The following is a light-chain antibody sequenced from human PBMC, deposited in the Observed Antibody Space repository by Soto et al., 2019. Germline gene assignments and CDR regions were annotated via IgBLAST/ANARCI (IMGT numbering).Light chain of an antibody. CDR1: QSISSW. CDR3: EQYNSYPWT. Sequence: DIQMTQSPSTLSASVGDRVTITCRASQSISSWLAWYQQKPGKAPKLLIYEASSLESGVASRFSGSGSGTEFTLTSSSLQPDDFATYYCEQYNSYPWTFGQGTKVEIK. CDR2: EAS. J-gene: IGKJ1*01. V-gene: IGKV1-5*03.